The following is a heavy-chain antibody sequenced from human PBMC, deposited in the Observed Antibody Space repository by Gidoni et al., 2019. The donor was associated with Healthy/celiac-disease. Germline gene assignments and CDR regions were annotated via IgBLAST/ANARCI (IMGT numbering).Heavy chain of an antibody. J-gene: IGHJ4*02. D-gene: IGHD2-2*01. Sequence: YIYYSGSTYYNPSLKSRVTISVDTSKNQFSLKLSSVTAADTAVYYCARKEIVVVPAATETWGQGTLVTVSS. CDR3: ARKEIVVVPAATET. CDR2: IYYSGST. V-gene: IGHV4-30-4*01.